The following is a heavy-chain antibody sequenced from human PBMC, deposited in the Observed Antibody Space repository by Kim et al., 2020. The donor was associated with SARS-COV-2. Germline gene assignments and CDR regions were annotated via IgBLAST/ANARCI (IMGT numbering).Heavy chain of an antibody. V-gene: IGHV3-23*01. J-gene: IGHJ3*02. Sequence: FTISRDNAKNTLYLQMNSLRAEDTAVYYCAKDRPQVYCSGGSCYPDAFDIWGQGTMVTVSS. CDR3: AKDRPQVYCSGGSCYPDAFDI. D-gene: IGHD2-15*01.